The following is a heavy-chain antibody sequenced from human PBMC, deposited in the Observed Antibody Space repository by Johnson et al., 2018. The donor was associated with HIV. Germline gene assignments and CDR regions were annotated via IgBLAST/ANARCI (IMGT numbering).Heavy chain of an antibody. CDR1: GFTFSSYA. CDR3: AKDGWEGYCSGGSCYSDAFDI. V-gene: IGHV3-23*04. Sequence: VQLVESGGGLVQPGGSLRLSCAASGFTFSSYAMSWVRQAPGKGLEWVSAISGSGGSTYYSDSVKGRFTISRDNSKNTLYLRMNSLRAEDTAVDYCAKDGWEGYCSGGSCYSDAFDIWGQGTMVTVSS. J-gene: IGHJ3*02. CDR2: ISGSGGST. D-gene: IGHD2-15*01.